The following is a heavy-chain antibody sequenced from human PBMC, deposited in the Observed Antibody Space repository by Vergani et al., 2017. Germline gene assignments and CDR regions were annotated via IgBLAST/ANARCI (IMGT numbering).Heavy chain of an antibody. CDR2: INPNSGGT. CDR3: AGAPKYEFWSGSLDY. CDR1: GYTFTGYY. V-gene: IGHV1-2*02. J-gene: IGHJ4*02. D-gene: IGHD3-3*01. Sequence: QVQLVQSGAEVKKPGASVKVSCKASGYTFTGYYMHWVRQAPGQGLEWMGWINPNSGGTNYAQKFQGRVTMTRDTSISTSYMELSRLRSDDTAVYYCAGAPKYEFWSGSLDYWGQGTLVAVSS.